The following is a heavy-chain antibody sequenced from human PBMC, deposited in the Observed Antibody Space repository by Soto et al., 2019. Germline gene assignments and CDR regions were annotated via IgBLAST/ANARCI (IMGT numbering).Heavy chain of an antibody. Sequence: SETLSLTCTVSGGSVSSSSYYWGWVRQPPGKGLEWIGSIYYSGSTYYNPSLQSRVTISVDKSKNQFSLKLSSVSASDTAVYYCAEGDSGYDYFDYWGQGTLVTVSS. D-gene: IGHD5-12*01. J-gene: IGHJ4*02. CDR1: GGSVSSSSYY. V-gene: IGHV4-39*01. CDR2: IYYSGST. CDR3: AEGDSGYDYFDY.